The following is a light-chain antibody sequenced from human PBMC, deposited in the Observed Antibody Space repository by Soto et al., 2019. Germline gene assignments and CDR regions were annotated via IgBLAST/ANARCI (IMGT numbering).Light chain of an antibody. CDR3: QQYFSIPLT. J-gene: IGKJ4*01. CDR1: QSVLYSSNNKNY. V-gene: IGKV4-1*01. Sequence: DIVMTQSPDSLAVSLGERAPINCKSSQSVLYSSNNKNYLAWYQQKPGQPPKLLIYWASTRDSGVPDRFSGSGSGTYFTLTISSLQAEDVAIYYCQQYFSIPLTFGGGTKVDI. CDR2: WAS.